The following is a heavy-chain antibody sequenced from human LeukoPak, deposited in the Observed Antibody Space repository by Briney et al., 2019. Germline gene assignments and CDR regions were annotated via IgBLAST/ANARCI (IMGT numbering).Heavy chain of an antibody. Sequence: GESLEISCKVSGYSFPSYWITWVRQVPGKGLEWMGRIAPSDSYTNYNPSFEGHVTMSVEKSITTVYLQWSSLKASDTAMYYCVRQPPGVYDTTQNWFDPWGQGTLVTVSS. CDR1: GYSFPSYW. J-gene: IGHJ5*02. V-gene: IGHV5-10-1*01. CDR2: IAPSDSYT. D-gene: IGHD3-22*01. CDR3: VRQPPGVYDTTQNWFDP.